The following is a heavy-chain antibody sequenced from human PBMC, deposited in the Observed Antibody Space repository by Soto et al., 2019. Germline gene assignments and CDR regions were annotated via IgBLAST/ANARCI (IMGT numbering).Heavy chain of an antibody. V-gene: IGHV4-59*01. J-gene: IGHJ4*02. CDR3: ARGSAEAGTFDY. CDR1: GGSISSYY. D-gene: IGHD6-13*01. CDR2: IYYSGST. Sequence: SETLSLTCTVSGGSISSYYWSWIRQPPGKGLEWIGYIYYSGSTNYNPSLKSRVTISVDTSKNQFSLKLSSVTAADTAVYYCARGSAEAGTFDYWDQGTLVTVSS.